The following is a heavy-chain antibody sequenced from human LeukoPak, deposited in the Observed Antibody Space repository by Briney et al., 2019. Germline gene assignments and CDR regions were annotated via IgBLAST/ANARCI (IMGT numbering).Heavy chain of an antibody. V-gene: IGHV3-7*01. CDR1: GFTFSSLW. Sequence: GGSLRLSCAASGFTFSSLWMSWVRQAPGRGPEWVAKINQDGGTTYYVASVKGRFTISRDNAKNSLSLQMSSLRAEDRAVYYCTKDRQGPNQYHMYVWGKGTTVTVSS. CDR2: INQDGGTT. CDR3: TKDRQGPNQYHMYV. J-gene: IGHJ6*03.